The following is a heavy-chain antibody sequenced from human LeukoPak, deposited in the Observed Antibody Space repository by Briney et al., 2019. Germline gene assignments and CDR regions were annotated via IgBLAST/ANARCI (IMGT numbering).Heavy chain of an antibody. J-gene: IGHJ4*02. V-gene: IGHV3-30*02. D-gene: IGHD3-10*01. CDR3: ARGPYGSGTYYTFFDY. Sequence: GGSLRLSCVASGFTFSKYGMHWVRQAPGKGLQWLAIIWYDGHNNYYADSVKGRFTISRDNAKNSLYLQMNSLRAEDTALYYCARGPYGSGTYYTFFDYWGQGTLVTVSS. CDR2: IWYDGHNN. CDR1: GFTFSKYG.